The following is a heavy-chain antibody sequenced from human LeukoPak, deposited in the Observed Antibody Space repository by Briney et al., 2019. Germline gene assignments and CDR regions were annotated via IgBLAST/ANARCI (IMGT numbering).Heavy chain of an antibody. CDR1: GFTFSSYW. D-gene: IGHD3-9*01. CDR2: IKQDGSEK. Sequence: GGSLRLSCAASGFTFSSYWMSWVRQAPGKGLEWVASIKQDGSEKNYVDSVKGRFTVSRDNAKKSLYLQMNSLRAEDTAVYYCARERYFDWSPVYYFDYWGQGTLVTVSS. V-gene: IGHV3-7*01. CDR3: ARERYFDWSPVYYFDY. J-gene: IGHJ4*02.